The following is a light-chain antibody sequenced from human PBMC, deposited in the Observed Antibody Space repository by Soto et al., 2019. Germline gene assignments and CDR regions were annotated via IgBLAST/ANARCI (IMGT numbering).Light chain of an antibody. V-gene: IGLV2-23*02. Sequence: QSVLTQPASVSGSPGQSITIACAGTSSDVGNFNLVSWYQHHPGKAPKLMIFEVSKRPSGVSNRYSGSKSGNTASLTISGLQAEDEADYYCCSYAGNKIYYVFGTGTKVTVL. CDR2: EVS. CDR3: CSYAGNKIYYV. J-gene: IGLJ1*01. CDR1: SSDVGNFNL.